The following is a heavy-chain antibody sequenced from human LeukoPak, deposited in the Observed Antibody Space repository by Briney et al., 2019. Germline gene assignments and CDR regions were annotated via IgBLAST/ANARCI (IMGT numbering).Heavy chain of an antibody. CDR1: GYSFTSYG. CDR3: ARDGWATTITAIYYYYYMDV. V-gene: IGHV1-18*01. CDR2: ISTYNGNT. Sequence: ASVKVSCKASGYSFTSYGISWVRQAPGQGLEWMGWISTYNGNTNYAQKLQGRVTMTTDTSTSTAYMELRSLRSDDTAVYYCARDGWATTITAIYYYYYMDVWGKGTTVTVSS. J-gene: IGHJ6*03. D-gene: IGHD4-11*01.